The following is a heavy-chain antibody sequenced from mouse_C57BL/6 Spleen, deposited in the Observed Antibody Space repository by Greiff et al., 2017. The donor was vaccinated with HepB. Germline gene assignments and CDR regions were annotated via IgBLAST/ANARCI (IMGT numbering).Heavy chain of an antibody. V-gene: IGHV1-82*01. CDR1: GYAFSSSW. CDR3: AREGFITTVVATEFDY. D-gene: IGHD1-1*01. Sequence: VQLQQSGPELVKPGASVKISCKASGYAFSSSWMNWVKQRPGKGLEWIGRIYPGDGDTNYNGKFKGKATLTADKSSSTAYMQLSSLTSEDSAVYFCAREGFITTVVATEFDYWGQGTTLTVSS. CDR2: IYPGDGDT. J-gene: IGHJ2*01.